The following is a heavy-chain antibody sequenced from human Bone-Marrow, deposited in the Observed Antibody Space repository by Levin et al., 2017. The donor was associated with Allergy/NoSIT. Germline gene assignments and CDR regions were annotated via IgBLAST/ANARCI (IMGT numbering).Heavy chain of an antibody. CDR2: VYSDGTIT. V-gene: IGHV3-74*01. CDR1: GFTFSNYY. J-gene: IGHJ4*02. Sequence: GESLKISCVASGFTFSNYYMHWVRQAPGKGLEWVSRVYSDGTITDYADSVKGRFTISRDNARNTLYLQMNSLRAEDTAVYYCARGGCSSTSCLDNWGQGILVTVSS. D-gene: IGHD2-2*01. CDR3: ARGGCSSTSCLDN.